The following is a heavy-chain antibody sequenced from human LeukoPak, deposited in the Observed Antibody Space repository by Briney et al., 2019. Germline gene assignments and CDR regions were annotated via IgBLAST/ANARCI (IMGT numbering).Heavy chain of an antibody. V-gene: IGHV3-9*01. D-gene: IGHD5-18*01. Sequence: GRSLRLSCAASGFTFDDYAMHWVRQAPGKGLEWVSGISWNSGSIGYADSVKGRFTISRDNAKNSLYLQMSSLRAEDTALYYCAKGPGGYSYGELDYWGQGTLVTVSS. CDR2: ISWNSGSI. CDR3: AKGPGGYSYGELDY. CDR1: GFTFDDYA. J-gene: IGHJ4*02.